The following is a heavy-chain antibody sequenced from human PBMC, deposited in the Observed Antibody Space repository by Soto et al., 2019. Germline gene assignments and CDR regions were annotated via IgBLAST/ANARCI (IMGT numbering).Heavy chain of an antibody. CDR1: GFRFSDYA. CDR2: ISDGGRST. V-gene: IGHV3-23*01. J-gene: IGHJ4*02. D-gene: IGHD3-22*01. Sequence: GGSLRLSCAGSGFRFSDYAIGWVRQAPGKGLEWVSFISDGGRSTYYTDSVKGRFTISRDNSKNTVYLQLQGLRAEDTAIYYCAKVGAFKSHYHDNSDSEFDLWGQGTLVTVSS. CDR3: AKVGAFKSHYHDNSDSEFDL.